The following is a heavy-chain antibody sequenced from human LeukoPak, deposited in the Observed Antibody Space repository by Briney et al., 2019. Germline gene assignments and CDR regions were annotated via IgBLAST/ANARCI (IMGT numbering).Heavy chain of an antibody. CDR1: GFTVSSNY. J-gene: IGHJ4*02. CDR2: IYSGGST. V-gene: IGHV3-53*01. Sequence: GGSLRLSCAAFGFTVSSNYMSWVRQAPGKGLEWVSVIYSGGSTYYADSVKGRFTISRDNSKNTLYLQMNSLRAEDTAVYYCASGAYSSSWYYFDYWGQGTLVTVSS. CDR3: ASGAYSSSWYYFDY. D-gene: IGHD6-13*01.